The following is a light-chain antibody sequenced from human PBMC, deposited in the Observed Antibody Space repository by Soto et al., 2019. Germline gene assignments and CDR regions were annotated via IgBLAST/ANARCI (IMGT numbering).Light chain of an antibody. CDR2: EVS. J-gene: IGLJ1*01. CDR3: SSYTSSTPSV. Sequence: QYVLSTPTSWSGSPGHSISISCTATISDVGGYNYVSWYQQHPGKAPKLIIYEVSTRPSGVSNRFSGSKSGNTAPLTISRLKAEDEAYYYCSSYTSSTPSVFGTGTKATVL. V-gene: IGLV2-14*01. CDR1: ISDVGGYNY.